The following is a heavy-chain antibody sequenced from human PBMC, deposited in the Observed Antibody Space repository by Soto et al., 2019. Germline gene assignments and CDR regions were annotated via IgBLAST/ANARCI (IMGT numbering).Heavy chain of an antibody. Sequence: QVQLVESGGGVVQPGRSLRLSCAASGFTFSSYGMHWVRQAPGKGLEWVAVIWYDGSNKYYADSVKGRFTISRDNSKNTLYLQMNSLRAEDTAVYYCARDSRQQWLVRHYYYGMDVWGQGTTVTVSS. CDR1: GFTFSSYG. D-gene: IGHD6-19*01. CDR2: IWYDGSNK. J-gene: IGHJ6*02. CDR3: ARDSRQQWLVRHYYYGMDV. V-gene: IGHV3-33*01.